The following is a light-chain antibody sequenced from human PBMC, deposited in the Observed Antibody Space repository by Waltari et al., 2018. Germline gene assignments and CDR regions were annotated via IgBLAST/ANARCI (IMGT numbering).Light chain of an antibody. J-gene: IGKJ2*01. CDR3: QYYSTSPPYT. V-gene: IGKV3-20*01. Sequence: EIVLKQSPGTLSLSPGERATLYCRASQSISSSYLAWYQQKLGQAPRLFIYGASTRATGIPDRFSGSGSGTDFTLTISRLEPEDFAVYYCQYYSTSPPYTFGQGTKLEIK. CDR2: GAS. CDR1: QSISSSY.